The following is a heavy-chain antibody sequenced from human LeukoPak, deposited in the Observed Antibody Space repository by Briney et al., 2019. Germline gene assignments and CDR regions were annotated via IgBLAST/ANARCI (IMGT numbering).Heavy chain of an antibody. D-gene: IGHD4-17*01. V-gene: IGHV3-30*18. CDR2: ISYDGSNK. CDR3: AKGRYYFDY. Sequence: GGSLRLSCAASGFTFSSYGMHWVRQAPGKGLEWVAVISYDGSNKYYADSVKGRFTISRDNSKNTLYLQMNSLRAEDTAVYYCAKGRYYFDYWGQGTLVTVSS. J-gene: IGHJ4*02. CDR1: GFTFSSYG.